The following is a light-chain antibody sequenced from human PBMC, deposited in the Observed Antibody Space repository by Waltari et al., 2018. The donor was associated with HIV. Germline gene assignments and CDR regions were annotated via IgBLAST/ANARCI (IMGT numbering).Light chain of an antibody. V-gene: IGLV1-47*01. CDR1: TSNIETQW. Sequence: QSVLTQPPSASGTPGQTLTISCSGSTSNIETQWVYWYQQLPGTAPTLLIYRNYKRPSGVPELFSVSKSGASASLVISGRRSEDEADYYCEAWDSTLKETLFGGGTKLTVL. CDR2: RNY. CDR3: EAWDSTLKETL. J-gene: IGLJ3*02.